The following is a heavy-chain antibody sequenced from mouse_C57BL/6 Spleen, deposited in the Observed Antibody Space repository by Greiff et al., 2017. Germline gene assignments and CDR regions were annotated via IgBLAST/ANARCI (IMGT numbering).Heavy chain of an antibody. CDR1: GFTFSSYA. CDR2: ISSGGDYI. D-gene: IGHD4-1*02. Sequence: EVKLVESGEGLVKPGGSLKLSCAASGFTFSSYAMSWVRQTPEKRLEWVAYISSGGDYIYYADTVKGRFTISRDNARNTLYLQMSSLKSEDTAMYYCTRETTGPAWCAYWGQGTLVTVSA. V-gene: IGHV5-9-1*02. CDR3: TRETTGPAWCAY. J-gene: IGHJ3*01.